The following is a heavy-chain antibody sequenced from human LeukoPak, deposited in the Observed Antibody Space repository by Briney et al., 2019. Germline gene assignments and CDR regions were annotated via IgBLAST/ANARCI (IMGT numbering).Heavy chain of an antibody. CDR1: GFSFSSFA. CDR3: AKSRTDYWGAGSYVGGLDY. J-gene: IGHJ4*02. V-gene: IGHV3-23*01. D-gene: IGHD3-10*01. CDR2: LSGSGDTT. Sequence: PEGSLRLSCAASGFSFSSFATSWVRQAPGKGLEWVSGLSGSGDTTYYADSAKGRFTISRDNSKNTLYLEMNSLRADDTAVYYCAKSRTDYWGAGSYVGGLDYWGQGALVTVSS.